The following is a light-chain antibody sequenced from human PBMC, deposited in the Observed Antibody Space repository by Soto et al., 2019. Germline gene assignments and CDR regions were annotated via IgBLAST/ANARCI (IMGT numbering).Light chain of an antibody. CDR1: QSVSSSY. CDR3: QQYGSSGT. V-gene: IGKV3-20*01. J-gene: IGKJ1*01. CDR2: GAS. Sequence: EIVLTQSPGTLSLSPGGRATLPCRASQSVSSSYLAWYQQKPGQAPWLLIYGASSRATGIPDRFSGSGSGTDFTLTISRLEPEDFAVYYCQQYGSSGTFGQGTKVDIK.